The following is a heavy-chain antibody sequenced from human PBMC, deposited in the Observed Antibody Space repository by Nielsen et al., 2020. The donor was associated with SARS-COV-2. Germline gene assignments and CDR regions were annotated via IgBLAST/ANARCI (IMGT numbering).Heavy chain of an antibody. V-gene: IGHV4-4*02. CDR3: ARDGPLFAY. J-gene: IGHJ4*02. CDR2: VSHSGST. Sequence: SETLSLTCAVSGGSVSSNDWWTWVRQSPGKGLEWIGEVSHSGSTNYSPSLKSRVTISVDTSKNQFSLKLSSVTAADTAVYYCARDGPLFAYWSQGTLVTVSS. CDR1: GGSVSSNDW.